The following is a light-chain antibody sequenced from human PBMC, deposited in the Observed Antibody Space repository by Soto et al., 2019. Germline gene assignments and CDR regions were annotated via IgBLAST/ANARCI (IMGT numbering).Light chain of an antibody. CDR1: QSVTSSS. Sequence: EIVLTQSPGTLSLSPGERATLSCKASQSVTSSSLDWYQQKPGQAPRLLIYGASSRATGIPDRFSGSGSGTDFTLTISRLEPEEFAVYYCQQYGSSPLTFGGGTKVEIK. V-gene: IGKV3-20*01. CDR3: QQYGSSPLT. CDR2: GAS. J-gene: IGKJ4*01.